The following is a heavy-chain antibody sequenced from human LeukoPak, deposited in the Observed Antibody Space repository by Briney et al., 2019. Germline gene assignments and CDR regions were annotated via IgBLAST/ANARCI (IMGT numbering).Heavy chain of an antibody. CDR3: TTESLDYVWGSYRYVDY. CDR2: IKSKTDGGTT. CDR1: GFTFSNAW. Sequence: PGGSLRLSCAASGFTFSNAWMSWVRQAPGKGLEWVGRIKSKTDGGTTDYAAPVKGRFTISRDDSKNTLYLQMNSLKTEDTAVYYCTTESLDYVWGSYRYVDYWGQGTLVTVSS. D-gene: IGHD3-16*02. J-gene: IGHJ4*02. V-gene: IGHV3-15*01.